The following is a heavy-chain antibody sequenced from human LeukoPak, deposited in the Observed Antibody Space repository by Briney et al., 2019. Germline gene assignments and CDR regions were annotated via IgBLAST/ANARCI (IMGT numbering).Heavy chain of an antibody. D-gene: IGHD1-26*01. CDR1: GGSFSGYY. J-gene: IGHJ4*02. CDR3: ARLTQWELLDY. V-gene: IGHV4-34*01. CDR2: INHSGST. Sequence: SETLSLTCAVYGGSFSGYYWSWIRQPPGKGLEWIGEINHSGSTNYNPSLKSRVTISVDTSKNQFSLKLSSVTAADMAVYYCARLTQWELLDYWGQGTLVTVSS.